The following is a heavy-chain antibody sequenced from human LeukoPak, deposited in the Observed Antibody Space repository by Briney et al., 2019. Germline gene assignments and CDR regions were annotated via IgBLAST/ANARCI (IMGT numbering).Heavy chain of an antibody. CDR2: INHSGST. Sequence: SETLSLTCVVYGGSFSGYYWSWIRQPPGKGLEWIGEINHSGSTNYNRSLRSRVAISVDTSKDQFSLKLSSVTAADTAVYYCARGSVIASDIWGQGTMVTVSS. D-gene: IGHD2/OR15-2a*01. V-gene: IGHV4-34*01. CDR1: GGSFSGYY. J-gene: IGHJ3*02. CDR3: ARGSVIASDI.